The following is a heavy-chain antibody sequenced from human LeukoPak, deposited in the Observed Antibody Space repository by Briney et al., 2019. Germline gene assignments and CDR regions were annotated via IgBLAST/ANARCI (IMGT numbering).Heavy chain of an antibody. CDR3: ARGWWEYSSGWYFDY. CDR1: GFTFSSYA. J-gene: IGHJ4*02. Sequence: GGSLRLSCAASGFTFSSYAMHWVRQAPGKGLEGVAVISYDGSNKYYADSVKGRFTISRDNSKNTLYLQMNSLRAEDTAVYYCARGWWEYSSGWYFDYWGQGTLVTVSS. CDR2: ISYDGSNK. D-gene: IGHD6-19*01. V-gene: IGHV3-30-3*01.